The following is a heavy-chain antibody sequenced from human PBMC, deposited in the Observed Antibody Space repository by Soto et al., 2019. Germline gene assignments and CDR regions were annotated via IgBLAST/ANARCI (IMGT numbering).Heavy chain of an antibody. CDR2: IYYSGST. Sequence: SETLSLTCTVSGGSISSSSYYWGWIRQPPGKGLEWIGSIYYSGSTYYNPSLKSRVTISVDTSKNQFSLKLSSVTAADTAVYYCARHVHITIYRWLSDRGIDYWGQGTLVTVSS. CDR3: ARHVHITIYRWLSDRGIDY. J-gene: IGHJ4*02. CDR1: GGSISSSSYY. V-gene: IGHV4-39*01. D-gene: IGHD3-9*01.